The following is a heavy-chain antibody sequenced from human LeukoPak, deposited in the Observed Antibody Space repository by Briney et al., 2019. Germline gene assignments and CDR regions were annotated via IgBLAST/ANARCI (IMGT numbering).Heavy chain of an antibody. CDR2: IHIGGST. Sequence: SETLSLTCTVSGGSISSSAYHWGWIRQPPGKGLEWIGSIHIGGSTYYNPSFKSRVTISVDTSKNQFSLKLRSVTAADTAMYYCARGQAAGDILTGPFDYWGQGTLVTVSS. V-gene: IGHV4-39*01. J-gene: IGHJ4*02. CDR1: GGSISSSAYH. D-gene: IGHD3-9*01. CDR3: ARGQAAGDILTGPFDY.